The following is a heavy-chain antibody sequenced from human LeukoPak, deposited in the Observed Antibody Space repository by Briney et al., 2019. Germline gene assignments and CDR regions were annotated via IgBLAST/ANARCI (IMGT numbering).Heavy chain of an antibody. V-gene: IGHV3-23*01. CDR1: GFTFSSYA. CDR3: AKAHERYSSSWYVETFDY. Sequence: SGGSLGLSCAASGFTFSSYAMSWVRQAPGKGLEWVSAISGSGGSTYYADSVKGRFTISRDNSKNTLYLQMNSLRAEDTAVYYCAKAHERYSSSWYVETFDYWGQGTLVTVSS. D-gene: IGHD6-13*01. CDR2: ISGSGGST. J-gene: IGHJ4*02.